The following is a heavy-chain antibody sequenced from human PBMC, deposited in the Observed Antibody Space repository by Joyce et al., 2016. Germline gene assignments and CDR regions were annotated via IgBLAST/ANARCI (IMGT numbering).Heavy chain of an antibody. V-gene: IGHV3-30*03. CDR1: GFTFSNYG. CDR2: ISYDGSNK. J-gene: IGHJ4*02. CDR3: AGGILTGYFDY. Sequence: QGQLVESGGGVVQPGRSLRHSCAASGFTFSNYGMHWVRQASGKGLEWVAVISYDGSNKHYGDSVKGRFAISRDNAKNTLYLQMNSLRAEDTAVYYCAGGILTGYFDYWGQGTLVTVSS. D-gene: IGHD3-9*01.